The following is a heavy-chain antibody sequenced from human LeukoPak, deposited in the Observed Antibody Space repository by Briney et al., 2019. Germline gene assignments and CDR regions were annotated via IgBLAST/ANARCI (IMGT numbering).Heavy chain of an antibody. J-gene: IGHJ4*02. V-gene: IGHV1-69*05. CDR2: IIPIFGTA. CDR1: GGTFSSYA. CDR3: AMGIVGYCSSTSCYDAFDY. D-gene: IGHD2-2*01. Sequence: SVKVSCKASGGTFSSYAISWVRQAPGQGLEWMGGIIPIFGTANYAQKFQGRVTITTDESTSTAYMELSSLRSEGTAVYYCAMGIVGYCSSTSCYDAFDYWGQGTLVTVSS.